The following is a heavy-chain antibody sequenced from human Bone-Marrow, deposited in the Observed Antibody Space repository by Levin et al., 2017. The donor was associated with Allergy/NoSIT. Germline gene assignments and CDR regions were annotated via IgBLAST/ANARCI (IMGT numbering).Heavy chain of an antibody. J-gene: IGHJ3*02. CDR2: ISSTSIYI. V-gene: IGHV3-21*01. CDR1: GFMFSDNS. Sequence: GESLKISCAASGFMFSDNSMNWVRQAPGKGLEWVSSISSTSIYIFYSDSVKGRFTISRDNAKNSLFLQMNSLRAEDTAVYYCARDGNGYDIWGQGTMVTVSS. CDR3: ARDGNGYDI.